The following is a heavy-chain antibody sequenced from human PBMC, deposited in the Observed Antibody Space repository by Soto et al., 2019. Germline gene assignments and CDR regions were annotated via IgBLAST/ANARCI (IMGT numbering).Heavy chain of an antibody. J-gene: IGHJ4*02. CDR3: AKAIYYDFWSGYYVYFDY. Sequence: GSLRRSCTASGFIFSNYAMSWVRQAPGKGLEWVSFISGSGGSTYYADSVKGRFTISRDNSKNTLYLQMNSLRAEDTAVYYCAKAIYYDFWSGYYVYFDYWGQGTLVTVSS. CDR2: ISGSGGST. V-gene: IGHV3-23*01. CDR1: GFIFSNYA. D-gene: IGHD3-3*01.